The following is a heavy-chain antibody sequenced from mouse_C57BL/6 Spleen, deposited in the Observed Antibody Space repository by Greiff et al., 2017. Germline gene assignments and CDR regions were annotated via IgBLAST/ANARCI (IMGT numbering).Heavy chain of an antibody. V-gene: IGHV5-12*01. Sequence: EVMLVESGGGLVQPGGSLKLSCAASGFTFSDYYMYWVRQTPEKRLEWVAYISNGGGSTYYPDTVKGRFTISRDQAKNTLYLQMSRLKSEDTAMYYCARRLHYYGSSYDAMDYWGQGTSVTVSS. J-gene: IGHJ4*01. CDR2: ISNGGGST. CDR1: GFTFSDYY. CDR3: ARRLHYYGSSYDAMDY. D-gene: IGHD1-1*01.